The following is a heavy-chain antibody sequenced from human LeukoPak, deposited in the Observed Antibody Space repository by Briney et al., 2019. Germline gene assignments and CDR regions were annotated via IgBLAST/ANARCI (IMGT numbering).Heavy chain of an antibody. V-gene: IGHV3-23*01. J-gene: IGHJ4*02. Sequence: GGSLRLSCAASGFPISSYTMSWVRQAPGKGKEWVSLISGSGGITYYADSVKGRFTISRDNSKNTLYLQMDSLRAEDTAVYYCAKDSAAVGGPTTDWGQGTLVTVSS. CDR1: GFPISSYT. CDR3: AKDSAAVGGPTTD. CDR2: ISGSGGIT. D-gene: IGHD6-13*01.